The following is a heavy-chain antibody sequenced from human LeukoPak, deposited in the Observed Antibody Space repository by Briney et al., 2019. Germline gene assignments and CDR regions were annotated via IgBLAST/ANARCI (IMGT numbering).Heavy chain of an antibody. D-gene: IGHD2-21*02. CDR3: AIESYCGGDCSFDY. Sequence: PSETLSLTCAVYGGSFSGYYWSLIRQPPGKGLEWIGSIYYSGSTYYNPSLKSRVTISVDTSKNQFSLKLSSVTAADTAVYYCAIESYCGGDCSFDYWGQGTLVTVSS. J-gene: IGHJ4*02. V-gene: IGHV4-34*01. CDR2: IYYSGST. CDR1: GGSFSGYY.